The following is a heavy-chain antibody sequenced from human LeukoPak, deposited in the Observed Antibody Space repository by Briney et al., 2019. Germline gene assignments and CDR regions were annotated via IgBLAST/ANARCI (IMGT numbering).Heavy chain of an antibody. D-gene: IGHD7-27*01. CDR2: IRVSGST. Sequence: GGSLRLSCTTSGFTFSSYALSWVRQAPGKGLEWVSGIRVSGSTYYPDSVTGRFTISRDNPENTLYLQMSGLRAEDTAIYYCAKGTGDTAYYFDFWGQGVLVTVSS. CDR1: GFTFSSYA. CDR3: AKGTGDTAYYFDF. V-gene: IGHV3-23*01. J-gene: IGHJ4*02.